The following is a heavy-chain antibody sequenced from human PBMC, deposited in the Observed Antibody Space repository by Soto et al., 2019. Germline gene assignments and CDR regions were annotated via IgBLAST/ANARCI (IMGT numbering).Heavy chain of an antibody. V-gene: IGHV2-5*02. Sequence: QITLKESGPTLVKLTQTLTLTCSFSGFSLSTTGVVVGWISQSPGKAREWLAMIYWDTDKRYSPSLKSRVTITKDSSKNQVVLTVTNMDPVDTGTYYCARSLWFGELHWGQGALVTVSS. D-gene: IGHD3-10*01. CDR1: GFSLSTTGVV. J-gene: IGHJ4*02. CDR2: IYWDTDK. CDR3: ARSLWFGELH.